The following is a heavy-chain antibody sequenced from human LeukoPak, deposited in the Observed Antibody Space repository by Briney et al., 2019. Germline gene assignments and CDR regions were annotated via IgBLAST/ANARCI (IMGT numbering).Heavy chain of an antibody. CDR1: GYTFTDYY. CDR3: ARTWGGYYYDRAQYYFDY. V-gene: IGHV1-46*01. CDR2: INPSGGST. Sequence: ASVKVSCKASGYTFTDYYMHWVRQAPGQGLEWMGIINPSGGSTSYAQKFQGRVTMTRDTSTSTVYMELSSLRSEDTAVYYCARTWGGYYYDRAQYYFDYWGQGTLVTVSS. D-gene: IGHD3-22*01. J-gene: IGHJ4*02.